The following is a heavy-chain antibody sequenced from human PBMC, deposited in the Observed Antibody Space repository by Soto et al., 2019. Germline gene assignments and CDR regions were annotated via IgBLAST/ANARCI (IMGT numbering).Heavy chain of an antibody. CDR2: IIPIFGTA. Sequence: ASVKVSCKASGGTFSSYAISWVRQAPGQGLEWMGGIIPIFGTANYAQKFQGRVTITADKSTSTAYMELSSLRSEDTAVYYWARRSGYGDYVYFDCWGQGTMVTVSS. J-gene: IGHJ4*02. V-gene: IGHV1-69*06. CDR3: ARRSGYGDYVYFDC. CDR1: GGTFSSYA. D-gene: IGHD4-17*01.